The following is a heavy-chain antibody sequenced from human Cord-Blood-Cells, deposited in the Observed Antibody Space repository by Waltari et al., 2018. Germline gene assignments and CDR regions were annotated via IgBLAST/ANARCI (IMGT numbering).Heavy chain of an antibody. Sequence: EVQLVESGGGLVKPGGSLRLSCAASGFTFSSYSMHWVRQAPGKGLEWVSSISSSSSYKDAPDSLKCRFTLSGDKPKNSLYLRMNSRGAEDTAVYYCARDSSIVGATTAVDIWGQGTMVTVSS. CDR2: ISSSSSYK. V-gene: IGHV3-21*01. CDR3: ARDSSIVGATTAVDI. CDR1: GFTFSSYS. J-gene: IGHJ3*02. D-gene: IGHD1-26*01.